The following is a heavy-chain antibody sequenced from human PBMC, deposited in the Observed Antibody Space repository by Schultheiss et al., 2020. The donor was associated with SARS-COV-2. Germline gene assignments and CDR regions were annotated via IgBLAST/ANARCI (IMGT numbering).Heavy chain of an antibody. V-gene: IGHV3-11*04. CDR2: ISSSGSTI. J-gene: IGHJ4*02. CDR3: ASSMKRSYFDY. CDR1: GFTFSDYY. Sequence: GGSLRLSCAASGFTFSDYYMSWIRQAPGKGLEWVSYISSSGSTIYYADSVKGRFTISRDNAKNSLYLQMNSLRAEDTAVYYCASSMKRSYFDYWGQGTLVTVSS. D-gene: IGHD1-1*01.